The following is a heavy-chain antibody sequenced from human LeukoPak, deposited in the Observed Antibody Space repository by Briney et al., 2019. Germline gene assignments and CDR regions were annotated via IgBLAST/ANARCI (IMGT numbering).Heavy chain of an antibody. D-gene: IGHD2-2*01. CDR3: ADLVYCSSSSCYEPFNQT. CDR2: ISGYNGNT. J-gene: IGHJ4*02. V-gene: IGHV1-18*01. Sequence: ASVKVSCKASGYTFTSYGISWVRQAPGQGLEWMGWISGYNGNTKYAQKFQGRVTMTRDTSTSTAYMELSSLRSEDTAVYYCADLVYCSSSSCYEPFNQTWGQGTLVTVSP. CDR1: GYTFTSYG.